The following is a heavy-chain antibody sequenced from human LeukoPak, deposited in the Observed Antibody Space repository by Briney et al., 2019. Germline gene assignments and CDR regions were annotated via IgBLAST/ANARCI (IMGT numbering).Heavy chain of an antibody. V-gene: IGHV3-74*01. CDR1: GFAFSTYW. Sequence: GGSLRLSCAASGFAFSTYWMHWVRQAPGKGLVWVPRITGDGSSTTYADSVKGRFTISRDNAKNTLYLQMNSLRAEDTAVYYCAQVGGSYDYWGQGTLVTVSS. J-gene: IGHJ4*02. CDR2: ITGDGSST. CDR3: AQVGGSYDY. D-gene: IGHD1-26*01.